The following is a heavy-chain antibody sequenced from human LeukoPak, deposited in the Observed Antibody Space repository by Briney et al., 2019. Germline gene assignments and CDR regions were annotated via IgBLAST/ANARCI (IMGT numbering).Heavy chain of an antibody. J-gene: IGHJ4*02. CDR3: ASYSSGWCRYFDY. D-gene: IGHD6-19*01. Sequence: GGSLRLSCAASGFTFSDYYMSWIRQAPGKGLEWVSYISSSGSTIYYADSVKGRFTISRDNAKNSLYLQMNSLRAEDTAVYYCASYSSGWCRYFDYWGQGTLVTVSS. V-gene: IGHV3-11*04. CDR2: ISSSGSTI. CDR1: GFTFSDYY.